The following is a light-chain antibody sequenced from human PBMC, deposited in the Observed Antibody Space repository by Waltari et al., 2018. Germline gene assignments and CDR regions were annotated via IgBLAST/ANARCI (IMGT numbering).Light chain of an antibody. Sequence: DIVLTQSPGTLSLSPGERANLSCRASESLSKYLAWYQQRPGQAPRLLIYAASNRATGVPDRFSGSGSGTDFSLTISRLEPEDFAVYYCQMYVRLPVTFGQGTKVEIK. J-gene: IGKJ1*01. CDR2: AAS. CDR3: QMYVRLPVT. CDR1: ESLSKY. V-gene: IGKV3-20*01.